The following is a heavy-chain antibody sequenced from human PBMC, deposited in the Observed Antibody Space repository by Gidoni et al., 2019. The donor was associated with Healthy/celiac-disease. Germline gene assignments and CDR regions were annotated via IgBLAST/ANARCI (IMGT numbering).Heavy chain of an antibody. D-gene: IGHD3-3*01. CDR1: GFTFDDYA. CDR2: ISWNSGSI. CDR3: AKDMTPHYDFWSGPFDY. J-gene: IGHJ4*02. Sequence: EVQLVESGGGLVQPGRSLRLSCAASGFTFDDYAMHWVRQAPGKGLEGVSGISWNSGSIGYADSVKGRFTISRDNAKNSLYLQMNSLRAEDTALYYCAKDMTPHYDFWSGPFDYWGQGTLVTVSS. V-gene: IGHV3-9*01.